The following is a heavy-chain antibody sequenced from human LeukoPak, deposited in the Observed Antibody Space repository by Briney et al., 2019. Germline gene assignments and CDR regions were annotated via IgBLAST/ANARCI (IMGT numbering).Heavy chain of an antibody. V-gene: IGHV4-34*01. D-gene: IGHD6-19*01. CDR3: ARGYHSVAGTHFYYYYYYMDV. CDR1: GGSFSGYY. Sequence: SETLSLTCAVYGGSFSGYYWSWIRQPPGKGLEWIGEINHSGSTNYNPSLKSRVTISVDTSKNQFSLKLSSVTAADMAVYYCARGYHSVAGTHFYYYYYYMDVWGKGTTVTVSS. CDR2: INHSGST. J-gene: IGHJ6*03.